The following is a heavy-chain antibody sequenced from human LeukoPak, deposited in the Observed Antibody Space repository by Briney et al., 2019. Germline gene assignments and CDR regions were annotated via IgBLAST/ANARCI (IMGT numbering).Heavy chain of an antibody. J-gene: IGHJ4*02. CDR2: ISNSSGYT. CDR1: GFTFSTYS. D-gene: IGHD2-8*01. V-gene: IGHV3-21*01. Sequence: GGSLRLSCAASGFTFSTYSMNWVRQAPGKGLEWVSSISNSSGYTYYADSVKGRFTISRDNAKNSLYLQMNSLRAEDTAVYYCATDCCIKPGTTNGCYLDYWGQETLVTVSS. CDR3: ATDCCIKPGTTNGCYLDY.